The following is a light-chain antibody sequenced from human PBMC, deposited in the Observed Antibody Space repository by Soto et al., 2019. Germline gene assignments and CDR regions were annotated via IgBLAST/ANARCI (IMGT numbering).Light chain of an antibody. CDR3: CAFVRSNALL. CDR1: SSDVGSYNL. Sequence: QSALTQPASVSGSPGQSITISCTGTSSDVGSYNLVSWYQHHPGKAPKFIIYEDNKRPSGVSNRFSGSKSGNTASLTISGLQAEDEADDYCCAFVRSNALLFGGGTKVTVL. CDR2: EDN. V-gene: IGLV2-23*01. J-gene: IGLJ2*01.